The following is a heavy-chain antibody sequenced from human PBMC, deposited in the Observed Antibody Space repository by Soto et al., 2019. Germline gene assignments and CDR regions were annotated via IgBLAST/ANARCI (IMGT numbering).Heavy chain of an antibody. CDR1: GFTFSSYG. D-gene: IGHD3-22*01. J-gene: IGHJ3*02. Sequence: GGSLRLSCAASGFTFSSYGMHWVRQAPGKGLEWVAVISYDGSNKYYADSVKGRFTISRDNSKNTLYLQMNSLRAEDTAVYYCANISPYYYDSSGYPLDDFDIWGQGTMVTVSS. V-gene: IGHV3-30*18. CDR2: ISYDGSNK. CDR3: ANISPYYYDSSGYPLDDFDI.